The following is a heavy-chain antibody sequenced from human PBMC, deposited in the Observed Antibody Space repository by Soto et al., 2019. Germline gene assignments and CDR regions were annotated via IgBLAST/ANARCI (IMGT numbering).Heavy chain of an antibody. D-gene: IGHD3-22*01. CDR1: GYTFTSYG. CDR2: ISAYNGNT. V-gene: IGHV1-18*01. J-gene: IGHJ4*02. CDR3: ARAHYYDSSGHFLSY. Sequence: GASVKVSCKASGYTFTSYGISWVRQAPGQGLEWMGWISAYNGNTNYAQKLQGRVTMTTDTSTSTAYMELRSLRSDDTAVYYCARAHYYDSSGHFLSYWGQGTLVTVSS.